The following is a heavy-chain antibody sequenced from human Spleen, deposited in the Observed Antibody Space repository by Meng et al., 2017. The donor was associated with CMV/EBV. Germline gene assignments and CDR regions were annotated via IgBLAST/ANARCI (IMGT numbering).Heavy chain of an antibody. V-gene: IGHV3-30*02. CDR2: IRYDGSNE. J-gene: IGHJ5*02. D-gene: IGHD6-19*01. Sequence: GESLKISCAASGFTFSTCGMHWVRQAPGKGLEWVAFIRYDGSNEYYPDSVRGRFTISRDNAKNSLYLQMNSLGAEDTAVYYCAREDIAVGATGAWGQGTLVTVSS. CDR3: AREDIAVGATGA. CDR1: GFTFSTCG.